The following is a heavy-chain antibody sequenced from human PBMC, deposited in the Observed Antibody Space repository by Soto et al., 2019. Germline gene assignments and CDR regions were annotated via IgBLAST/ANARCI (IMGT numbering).Heavy chain of an antibody. J-gene: IGHJ4*02. CDR1: GFTFSNYG. Sequence: QVQLVESGGGVVQPGRSLRLSYAASGFTFSNYGMHWVRQAPGKGLEWVAVISLDGSNKYYSDSVKGRFTISRDNSKNTLYLQMNSLRPEDTAVYYCAKLMEPFDYWGQGTLVTVSS. D-gene: IGHD1-26*01. V-gene: IGHV3-30*18. CDR2: ISLDGSNK. CDR3: AKLMEPFDY.